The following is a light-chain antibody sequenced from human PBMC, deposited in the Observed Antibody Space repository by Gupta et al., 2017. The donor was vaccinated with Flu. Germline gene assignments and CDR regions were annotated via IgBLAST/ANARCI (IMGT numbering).Light chain of an antibody. J-gene: IGKJ1*01. CDR1: RAINDY. CDR3: QQEDYLPFT. Sequence: DIQMTQSPSSVSASVGDRVTITCQASRAINDYLNWYQQTPGKPPRLLIYDASKVQTGVPSRFSGSGSGTHFILTIDNRQPDDFATYYCQQEDYLPFTFGQGTKVEIK. CDR2: DAS. V-gene: IGKV1-33*01.